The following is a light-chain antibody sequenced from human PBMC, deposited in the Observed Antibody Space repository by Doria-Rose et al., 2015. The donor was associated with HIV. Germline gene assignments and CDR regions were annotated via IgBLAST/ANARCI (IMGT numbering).Light chain of an antibody. Sequence: TQSPGTLSLSPGERATLSCRASQSLSSTYLAWYQQKSGQAPSLLIYDGSTRATGIPDRFSASGSGTDFTLTINRLEPEDFALYYCHQYGTSWTFGQGTKVVI. CDR2: DGS. V-gene: IGKV3-20*01. J-gene: IGKJ1*01. CDR3: HQYGTSWT. CDR1: QSLSSTY.